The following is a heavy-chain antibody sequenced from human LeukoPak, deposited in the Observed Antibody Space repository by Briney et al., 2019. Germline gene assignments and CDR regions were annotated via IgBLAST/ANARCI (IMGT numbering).Heavy chain of an antibody. V-gene: IGHV3-23*01. J-gene: IGHJ4*02. CDR3: ARERQNKDFWSGGDY. Sequence: GGSLRLSCAASGFTFSSYAMSWVRQAPGKGLEWVSAISGSGGSTYYADSVKGRFTISRDNAKNSLYLQMNTLRPEDTAVYYCARERQNKDFWSGGDYWGQGTLVTVSS. CDR2: ISGSGGST. D-gene: IGHD3-3*01. CDR1: GFTFSSYA.